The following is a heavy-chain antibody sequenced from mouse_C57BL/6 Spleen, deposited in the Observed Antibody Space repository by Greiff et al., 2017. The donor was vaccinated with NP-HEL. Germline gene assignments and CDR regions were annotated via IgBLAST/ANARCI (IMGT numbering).Heavy chain of an antibody. J-gene: IGHJ1*03. D-gene: IGHD1-1*01. V-gene: IGHV1-18*01. CDR2: INPNNGGT. CDR3: ARLDYAFDV. CDR1: GYTFTDYN. Sequence: VQLQQSGPELVKPGASVKIPCKASGYTFTDYNMDWVQQSHGKSLEWIGDINPNNGGTIYNQKFKGKATLTVDKSSITAYMELRSLTSEDTAVYYCARLDYAFDVWGTGTTVTVSS.